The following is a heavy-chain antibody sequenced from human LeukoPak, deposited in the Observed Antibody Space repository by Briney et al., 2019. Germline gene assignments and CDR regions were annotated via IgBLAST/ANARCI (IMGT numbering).Heavy chain of an antibody. CDR2: VSGSGGST. CDR3: AKDLGRTTNYYYGMDV. D-gene: IGHD4-17*01. Sequence: PGGSLRHSCAASGFTFSSYAMSWVRQAPGKGLEWVSGVSGSGGSTYYADSVKGRFTISRDNSKNTLYLQMNSLRAEDTAVYYCAKDLGRTTNYYYGMDVWGQGTTVTVSS. J-gene: IGHJ6*02. V-gene: IGHV3-23*01. CDR1: GFTFSSYA.